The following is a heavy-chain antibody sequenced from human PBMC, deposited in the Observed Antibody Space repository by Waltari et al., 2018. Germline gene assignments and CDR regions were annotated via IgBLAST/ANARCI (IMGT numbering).Heavy chain of an antibody. Sequence: QVQLQESGPGLVKPSQTLSLTCTVSGGSISSGSYYWSWIRQPAGKGLEWIGRIYTSGSTSYNPPLQSRVTISVDTSKNQFSLKLSSVTAADTAVYYCARVTIVGATRGTVYWGQGTLVTVSS. CDR2: IYTSGST. CDR3: ARVTIVGATRGTVY. J-gene: IGHJ4*02. D-gene: IGHD1-26*01. CDR1: GGSISSGSYY. V-gene: IGHV4-61*02.